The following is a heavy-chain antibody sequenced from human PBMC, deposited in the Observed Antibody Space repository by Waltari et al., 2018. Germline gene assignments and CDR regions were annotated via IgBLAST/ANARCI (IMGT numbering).Heavy chain of an antibody. CDR2: ISYSGRT. D-gene: IGHD3-3*01. V-gene: IGHV4-30-4*08. CDR1: GGSISSGDYY. Sequence: QVQLQESGPGLVKPSQTLSLTCTVSGGSISSGDYYWSWIRQPPGKGLEWIGYISYSGRTYSNPSRKSRVTISVDTSKNQFSLKLSSVTAADTAVYYCARGHYDFWSGYHGWFDPWGQGTLVTVSS. J-gene: IGHJ5*02. CDR3: ARGHYDFWSGYHGWFDP.